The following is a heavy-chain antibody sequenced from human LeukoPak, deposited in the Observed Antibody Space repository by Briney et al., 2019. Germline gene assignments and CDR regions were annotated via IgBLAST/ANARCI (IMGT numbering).Heavy chain of an antibody. Sequence: PGGSLRLSCAASGFTFSSYSMNWVRQPPGKGLEWVSYISSSSSTIYYADSVKGRFTISRDNAKNSLYLQMNSLRAEDTAVYYCARLASTVDYWGQGTLVTVSS. CDR2: ISSSSSTI. CDR1: GFTFSSYS. CDR3: ARLASTVDY. D-gene: IGHD3-3*02. V-gene: IGHV3-48*01. J-gene: IGHJ4*02.